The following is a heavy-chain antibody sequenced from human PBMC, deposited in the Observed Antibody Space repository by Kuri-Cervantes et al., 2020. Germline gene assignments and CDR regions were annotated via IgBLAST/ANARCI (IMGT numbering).Heavy chain of an antibody. V-gene: IGHV3-23*01. CDR3: ARGGYALAVCDY. J-gene: IGHJ4*02. Sequence: GGSLRLSCAASGFTFSSYAMSWVRQAPGKGLEWVSAISGSGGRTYYADSVKGRFTISRDNSKNTLYLQMNSLRAEDTAVYYCARGGYALAVCDYWGQGTLVTVSS. CDR1: GFTFSSYA. D-gene: IGHD3-16*01. CDR2: ISGSGGRT.